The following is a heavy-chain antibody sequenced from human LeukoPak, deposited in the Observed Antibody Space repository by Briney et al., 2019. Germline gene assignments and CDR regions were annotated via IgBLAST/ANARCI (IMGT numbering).Heavy chain of an antibody. Sequence: PGGSLRLSCAASGFTFSSYGMHWVRQAPGKGLEWVAVIWYGGSNKYYADPVKGRFTISRDNSKNTLYLQMNSLRAEDTAVYYCARDWQSRDGYNHWGQGTLVTVSS. CDR2: IWYGGSNK. J-gene: IGHJ4*02. CDR1: GFTFSSYG. CDR3: ARDWQSRDGYNH. V-gene: IGHV3-33*01. D-gene: IGHD5-24*01.